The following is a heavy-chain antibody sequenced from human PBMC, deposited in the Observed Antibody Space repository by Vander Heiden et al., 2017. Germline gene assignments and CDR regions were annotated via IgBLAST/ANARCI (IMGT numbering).Heavy chain of an antibody. CDR3: ASDRRDGYKNPGGY. V-gene: IGHV3-48*02. CDR2: ISSSSSTI. J-gene: IGHJ4*02. D-gene: IGHD5-12*01. Sequence: EVPLVESGGGLVQLGGSLRPSWAASGFTFSSYGMNWVRQAPGKGLEWVSYISSSSSTIYYADSVKGRFTISRDNAKNSLYLQMNSLRDEDTAVYYCASDRRDGYKNPGGYWGQGTLVTVSS. CDR1: GFTFSSYG.